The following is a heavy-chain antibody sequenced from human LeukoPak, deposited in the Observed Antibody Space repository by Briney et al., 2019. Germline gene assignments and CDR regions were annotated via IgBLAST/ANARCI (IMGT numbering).Heavy chain of an antibody. D-gene: IGHD3-10*01. V-gene: IGHV3-66*01. J-gene: IGHJ6*03. Sequence: QAGGSLRLSCAASGFTVSSNEMSWVRQAPGKGLEWVSNIYTGDNTFYADSVKGRFTISRDNSKNTLYLQMNSLRAEDTAVYYCAKVANYGSGSYYYYYYMDVWGKGTTVTISS. CDR3: AKVANYGSGSYYYYYYMDV. CDR2: IYTGDNT. CDR1: GFTVSSNE.